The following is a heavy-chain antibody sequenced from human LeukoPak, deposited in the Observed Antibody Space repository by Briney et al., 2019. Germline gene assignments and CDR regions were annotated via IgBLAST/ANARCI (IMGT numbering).Heavy chain of an antibody. CDR1: GGSISSYY. D-gene: IGHD3-10*01. CDR3: ARTGRGYYYGSGYYFDY. CDR2: IYYSGST. V-gene: IGHV4-59*01. J-gene: IGHJ4*02. Sequence: KPSETLSLTCTVSGGSISSYYWSWIRQPPGKGLEWIGYIYYSGSTNYNPSLKSRVTISVDTSKNQFSLKLSSVTAADTAVYYCARTGRGYYYGSGYYFDYWGQGNLVTVSS.